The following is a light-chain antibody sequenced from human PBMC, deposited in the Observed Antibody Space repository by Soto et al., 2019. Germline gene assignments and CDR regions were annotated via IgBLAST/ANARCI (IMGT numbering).Light chain of an antibody. CDR1: QSISSW. J-gene: IGKJ1*01. Sequence: DIXMXQSPSTLSASVGDRVTITCRASQSISSWLAWYQQKPGKAPNLLIYKASFLRSGVPSRFSGSGSGTEFTLTISSLQPDDFATYYCQQYSIYSRTFGQGTKVELK. CDR3: QQYSIYSRT. CDR2: KAS. V-gene: IGKV1-5*03.